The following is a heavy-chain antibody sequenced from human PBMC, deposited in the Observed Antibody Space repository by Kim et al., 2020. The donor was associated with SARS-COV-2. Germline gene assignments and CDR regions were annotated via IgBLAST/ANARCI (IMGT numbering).Heavy chain of an antibody. CDR2: ISSNGGST. V-gene: IGHV3-64D*06. CDR1: GFTFSSYA. Sequence: GGSLRLSCSASGFTFSSYAMHWVRQAPGKGLEYVSAISSNGGSTYYADSVKGRFTISRDNSKNTLYLQMSSLRAEDTAVYYCVKDLIVWGSYRYPPPDAFDIWGQGKMVTVSS. CDR3: VKDLIVWGSYRYPPPDAFDI. J-gene: IGHJ3*02. D-gene: IGHD3-16*02.